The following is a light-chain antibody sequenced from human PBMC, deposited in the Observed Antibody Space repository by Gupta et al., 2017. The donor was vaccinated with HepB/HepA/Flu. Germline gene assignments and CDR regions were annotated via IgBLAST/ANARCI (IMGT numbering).Light chain of an antibody. J-gene: IGKJ2*04. Sequence: SVGDRVTITCRASQSISSWLAWYQQKPGKVPKLLIYKASSLESGVPSRFSGSGSGTEFTLTISSLQPDDFATYYCQQYNSYPCSFGQGTKLEIK. V-gene: IGKV1-5*03. CDR2: KAS. CDR1: QSISSW. CDR3: QQYNSYPCS.